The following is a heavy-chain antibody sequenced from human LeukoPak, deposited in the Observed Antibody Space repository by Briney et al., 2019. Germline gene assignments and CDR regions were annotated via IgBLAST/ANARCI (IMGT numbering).Heavy chain of an antibody. CDR1: GYTFTSYG. Sequence: ASVKVSCKASGYTFTSYGISWVRQAPGQGLEWMGWISAYNGNTNYAQKLQGRVTMTTDASTSTAYMELRSLRSDDTAVYYCARVDYGDLYYYYYMDVWGKGTTVTVSS. V-gene: IGHV1-18*01. D-gene: IGHD4-17*01. CDR2: ISAYNGNT. CDR3: ARVDYGDLYYYYYMDV. J-gene: IGHJ6*03.